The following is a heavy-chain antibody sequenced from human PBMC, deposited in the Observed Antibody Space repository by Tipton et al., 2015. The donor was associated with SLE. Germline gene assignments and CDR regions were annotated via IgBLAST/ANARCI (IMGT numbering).Heavy chain of an antibody. D-gene: IGHD3-10*01. Sequence: LSLTCAASGFTFSSYGMHWVRQAPGKGLEWVAVIWYDGSNKYYADSVKGRFTISRDNSKNTLYLQMNSLRAEDTAVYYCARDSGIMDVWGKGTTVTVSS. CDR3: ARDSGIMDV. J-gene: IGHJ6*03. V-gene: IGHV3-33*01. CDR1: GFTFSSYG. CDR2: IWYDGSNK.